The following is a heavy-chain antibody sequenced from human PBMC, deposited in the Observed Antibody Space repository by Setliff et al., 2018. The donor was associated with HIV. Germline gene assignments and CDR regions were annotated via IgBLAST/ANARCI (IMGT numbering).Heavy chain of an antibody. CDR3: ARDVIVYFDRGDSPAY. D-gene: IGHD4-17*01. CDR1: GYTFTRYY. CDR2: INPSRGSI. J-gene: IGHJ4*02. Sequence: ASVKVSCKASGYTFTRYYMQWVRQAPGQGLEWMGIINPSRGSITYAQRFQGRVTMTRDTSTTTVYMELSSLRPEDTAVYYCARDVIVYFDRGDSPAYWGQGTLVTVSS. V-gene: IGHV1-46*01.